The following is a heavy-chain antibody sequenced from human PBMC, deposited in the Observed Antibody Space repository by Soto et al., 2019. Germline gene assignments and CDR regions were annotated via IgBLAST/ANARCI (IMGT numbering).Heavy chain of an antibody. CDR3: AKEGVPAAIEESLGDMDV. Sequence: QVQLVESGGGVVQPGRSLRLSCVAAGFNFSSYGMHWVRQAPGKGLEWVAVISYDGSSKYHADSVKGRFTISRDNSKNTLYLQMNSLRPEDTAVYYCAKEGVPAAIEESLGDMDVWGQGTTVTVSS. CDR2: ISYDGSSK. D-gene: IGHD2-2*01. V-gene: IGHV3-30*18. CDR1: GFNFSSYG. J-gene: IGHJ6*02.